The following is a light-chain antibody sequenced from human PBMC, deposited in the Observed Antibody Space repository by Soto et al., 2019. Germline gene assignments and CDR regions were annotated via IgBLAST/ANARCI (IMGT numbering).Light chain of an antibody. Sequence: EIVLTQSPGTLSLSPGERASLACRAIQSITSSYLAWYQQKPGQAPRLLIYGASYRATGIPDRFSGSGSGTEFTLTISSLQSEDFAVYYCQQYNNWPPITFGQGTRLEIK. CDR3: QQYNNWPPIT. J-gene: IGKJ5*01. V-gene: IGKV3-20*01. CDR1: QSITSSY. CDR2: GAS.